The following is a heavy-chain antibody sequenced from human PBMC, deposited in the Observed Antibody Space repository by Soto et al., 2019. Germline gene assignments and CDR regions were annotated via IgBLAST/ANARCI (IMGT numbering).Heavy chain of an antibody. CDR3: AKDVRWYSSGWYY. V-gene: IGHV3-23*01. CDR1: GFTFSSDA. CDR2: ISGSGGST. Sequence: EVQLLESGGGLVQPGGSLRLSCAASGFTFSSDAMSWVRQAPGKGLEWVSGISGSGGSTYYADSVKGPFTISGDISKNTLYLQMNSLRAEDTAVYYCAKDVRWYSSGWYYWGQGSLVTVSS. D-gene: IGHD6-19*01. J-gene: IGHJ4*02.